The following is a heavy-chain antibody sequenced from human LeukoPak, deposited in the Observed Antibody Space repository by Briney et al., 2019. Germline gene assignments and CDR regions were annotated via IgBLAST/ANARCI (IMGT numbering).Heavy chain of an antibody. CDR2: IKTDGSEK. CDR1: GLTFSNYW. Sequence: GGSLRLSCEGSGLTFSNYWMGWVRQAPGKGLQWVANIKTDGSEKYYVDSVKGRFTISRDNAKNSLYLQMNSLRAEDTAVYYCARWGTYDFWSGYPPAFDIWGQGTMVTVSS. D-gene: IGHD3-3*01. J-gene: IGHJ3*02. V-gene: IGHV3-7*01. CDR3: ARWGTYDFWSGYPPAFDI.